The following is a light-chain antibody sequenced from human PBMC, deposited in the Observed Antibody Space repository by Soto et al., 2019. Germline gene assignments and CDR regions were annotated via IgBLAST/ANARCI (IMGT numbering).Light chain of an antibody. CDR3: SSYTTTNTYV. J-gene: IGLJ1*01. CDR2: EVS. CDR1: SSDVGGSNY. Sequence: QSVLTQPRSVSGSPGQSVTISCTGTSSDVGGSNYVSWSQQHPGKAPKLMIYEVSNRPSGVSNRFSGSKSGNTASLTISGLQAEDEADYYCSSYTTTNTYVFGTGTKLTVL. V-gene: IGLV2-14*01.